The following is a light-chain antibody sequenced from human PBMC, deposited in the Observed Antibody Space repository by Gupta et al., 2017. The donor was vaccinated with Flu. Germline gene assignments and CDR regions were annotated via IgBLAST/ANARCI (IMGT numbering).Light chain of an antibody. CDR3: QQRVNTPWT. CDR2: ASS. CDR1: QNINIY. V-gene: IGKV1-39*01. Sequence: DIEMTQSPLSLSASVGDRVTISCRASQNINIYLNWYQQKPGEAPDLLIYASSRLESGVPSRFSGSGSGTEFTLTISSRQPEDFAKKYCQQRVNTPWTFGQGTKVDI. J-gene: IGKJ1*01.